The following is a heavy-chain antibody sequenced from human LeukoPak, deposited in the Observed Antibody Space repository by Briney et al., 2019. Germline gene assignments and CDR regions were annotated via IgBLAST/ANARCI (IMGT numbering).Heavy chain of an antibody. Sequence: ASVKVSCKASGYTFTSYGISWVRQAPGQGLEWMGWISAYNGNTNYAQKLQGGVTMTTDTSTSTAYMELRSLRSDDTAVYYCARVRSYSSSSLFDYWGQGTLVTVSS. V-gene: IGHV1-18*01. D-gene: IGHD6-6*01. J-gene: IGHJ4*02. CDR3: ARVRSYSSSSLFDY. CDR2: ISAYNGNT. CDR1: GYTFTSYG.